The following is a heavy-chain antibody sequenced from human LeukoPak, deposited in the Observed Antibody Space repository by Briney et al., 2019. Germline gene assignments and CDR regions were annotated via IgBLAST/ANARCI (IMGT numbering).Heavy chain of an antibody. Sequence: PGGSLRLSCAASGFTFSNFAMTWVRQAPGKGLEWVSTIKNNGATTDYADSVKGRFTISRDNSKNTLYLQMNSLRAEDTAVYYCAMGYGDYWGQGTLVTVSS. CDR1: GFTFSNFA. D-gene: IGHD1-1*01. V-gene: IGHV3-23*01. CDR2: IKNNGATT. J-gene: IGHJ4*02. CDR3: AMGYGDY.